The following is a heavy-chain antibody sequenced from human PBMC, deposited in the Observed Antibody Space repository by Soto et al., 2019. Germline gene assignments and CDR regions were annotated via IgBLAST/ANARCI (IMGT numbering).Heavy chain of an antibody. Sequence: EVQLVESGGGLVQPGGSLRLSCAASGFTFSSYWMSWVRQAPGKGLEWVANIKQDGSEKYYVDSVKGRFTISRDNAKNSLYLQMNSLRAEDTAVYYCARVGKAELRYFDSYYYYYYMDVWGKGTTVTVSS. D-gene: IGHD3-9*01. CDR1: GFTFSSYW. J-gene: IGHJ6*03. CDR3: ARVGKAELRYFDSYYYYYYMDV. V-gene: IGHV3-7*01. CDR2: IKQDGSEK.